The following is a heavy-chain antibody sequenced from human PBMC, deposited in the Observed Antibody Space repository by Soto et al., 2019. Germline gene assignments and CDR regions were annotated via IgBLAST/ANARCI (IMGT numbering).Heavy chain of an antibody. CDR3: TRLLRHPLPPFDF. Sequence: GRPHRHPYTAVGLTFGDHALSRIRRDTRKGLEWVGSIRSKAYGGTPEYAASVKGRFSISRDDSKSIAYLQMNSLKTEDAAVYYCTRLLRHPLPPFDFLGQGTLVTVSS. CDR1: GLTFGDHA. CDR2: IRSKAYGGTP. V-gene: IGHV3-49*03. J-gene: IGHJ4*02.